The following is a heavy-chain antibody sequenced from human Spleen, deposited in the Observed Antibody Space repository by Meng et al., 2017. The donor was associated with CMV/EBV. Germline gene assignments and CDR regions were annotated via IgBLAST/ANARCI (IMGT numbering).Heavy chain of an antibody. CDR2: ITADGTIT. CDR1: GFSFSSYW. J-gene: IGHJ4*02. CDR3: ARDATLPDY. D-gene: IGHD2-2*01. Sequence: LSWVASGFSFSSYWMHWVRQGPGKGLVWVSRITADGTITSYADSVRGRFTISRDNAKNTLYLHMDSLTAEDTAMYYCARDATLPDYWGQGTLVTVSS. V-gene: IGHV3-74*01.